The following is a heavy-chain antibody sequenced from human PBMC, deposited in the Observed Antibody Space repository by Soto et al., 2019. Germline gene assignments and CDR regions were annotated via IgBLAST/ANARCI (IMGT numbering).Heavy chain of an antibody. CDR1: GASVNDYY. Sequence: PSETLSLTCTVSGASVNDYYWNWVRQPPGKGLEWIGFIHYTGSRIFNPSLQSRVTMSVDVSKSQFSLMLTSVTAADTAVYYCARWGGQAVKDFDIWGQGTTVTVSS. CDR3: ARWGGQAVKDFDI. V-gene: IGHV4-59*02. CDR2: IHYTGSR. J-gene: IGHJ3*02. D-gene: IGHD2-15*01.